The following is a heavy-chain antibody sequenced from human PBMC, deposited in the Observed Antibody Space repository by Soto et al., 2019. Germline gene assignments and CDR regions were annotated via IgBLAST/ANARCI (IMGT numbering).Heavy chain of an antibody. D-gene: IGHD3-16*02. V-gene: IGHV3-23*01. Sequence: LRLSCAASGFTFSSYAMHWVRQAPGKGLEWVAAISGSGGSTYYADSVKGRFTISRDNSKNTLYLQMNSLRAEDTAVYYCAKDDYDYVWGSYRSDPYFDYWGQGTLVTVSS. J-gene: IGHJ4*02. CDR1: GFTFSSYA. CDR3: AKDDYDYVWGSYRSDPYFDY. CDR2: ISGSGGST.